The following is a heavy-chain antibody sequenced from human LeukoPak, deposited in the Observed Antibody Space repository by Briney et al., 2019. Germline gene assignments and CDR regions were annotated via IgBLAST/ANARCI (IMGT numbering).Heavy chain of an antibody. CDR3: ARGKWLLPYYFDY. V-gene: IGHV3-33*01. CDR2: IWYDGSNK. J-gene: IGHJ4*02. D-gene: IGHD3-22*01. Sequence: PGRSLRLSCAASGFTFSSYGMHWVRQAPGKGLEWVAVIWYDGSNKYYADSVKGRFTISRDNSKNTLYLQMNSLRAEDTAVYYCARGKWLLPYYFDYWGQGTLVTVSS. CDR1: GFTFSSYG.